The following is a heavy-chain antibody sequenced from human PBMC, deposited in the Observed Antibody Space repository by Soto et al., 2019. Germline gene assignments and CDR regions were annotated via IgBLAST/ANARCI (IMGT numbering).Heavy chain of an antibody. CDR3: ARYCSSTSCYIPSGHYYGMDV. CDR2: INPNSGGT. CDR1: GYTFTGCY. J-gene: IGHJ6*02. D-gene: IGHD2-2*02. Sequence: VASVKVSCKASGYTFTGCYMHWVRQAPGQGLEWMGWINPNSGGTNYAQKFQGRVTMTRDTSISTAYMELSRLRSDDTAVYYCARYCSSTSCYIPSGHYYGMDVWGQGTTVTVSS. V-gene: IGHV1-2*02.